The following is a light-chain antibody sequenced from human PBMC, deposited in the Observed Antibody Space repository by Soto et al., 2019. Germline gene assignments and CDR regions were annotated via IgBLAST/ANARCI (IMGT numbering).Light chain of an antibody. CDR1: SSDVGGYDF. V-gene: IGLV2-14*03. CDR3: SSYTSISTYV. CDR2: DVS. Sequence: QSVLTQPASVSGSPGQSITISCTGTSSDVGGYDFVSWYQHHPGKAPSLMIYDVSHRPSGVSDRFSASKSGNTASLTISGLLAEDEADYYCSSYTSISTYVFGTGTKVTVL. J-gene: IGLJ1*01.